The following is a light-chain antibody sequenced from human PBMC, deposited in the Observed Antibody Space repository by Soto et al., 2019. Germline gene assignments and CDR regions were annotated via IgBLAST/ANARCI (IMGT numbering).Light chain of an antibody. CDR1: SSNIGAGYD. CDR2: GNT. V-gene: IGLV1-40*01. CDR3: QSSDNSRSGSVL. J-gene: IGLJ2*01. Sequence: QSVLTQPPSVSGAPGQRVTISCTGSSSNIGAGYDVHWYQQLPGTAPKLLIYGNTNRPSGVPDRFSGSKSDTSASLAITGLQTEDEADYYCQSSDNSRSGSVLFGGGTKLTVL.